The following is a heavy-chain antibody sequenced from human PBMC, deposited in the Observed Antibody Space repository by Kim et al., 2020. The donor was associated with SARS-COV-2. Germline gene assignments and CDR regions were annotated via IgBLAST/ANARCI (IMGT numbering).Heavy chain of an antibody. Sequence: SGPTLVKPTQTLTLTCTFSGFSLTTSGVGVGWIRQPPGKALEWLALIYWDDDKRYNPSLKSRLSITKDTSKNQVVLTMTNMDPVDTATYYCVRVHDYGDLFDLWGRGTLITVSS. CDR1: GFSLTTSGVG. CDR2: IYWDDDK. D-gene: IGHD4-17*01. V-gene: IGHV2-5*02. J-gene: IGHJ2*01. CDR3: VRVHDYGDLFDL.